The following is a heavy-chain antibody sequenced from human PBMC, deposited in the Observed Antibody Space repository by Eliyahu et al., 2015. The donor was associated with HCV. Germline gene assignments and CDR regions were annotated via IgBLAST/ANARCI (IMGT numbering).Heavy chain of an antibody. CDR2: ISSSSSYT. D-gene: IGHD2-15*01. J-gene: IGHJ6*02. Sequence: QVQLVESGGGLVKPGGSLRLSCAASGFPFSDYXMSWIRQAPGKGLEWVSYISSSSSYTNYADSVKGRFTISRDNAKNSLYLQMNSLRAEDTAVYYCARDLVAALYGMDVWGQGTTVTVSS. V-gene: IGHV3-11*06. CDR3: ARDLVAALYGMDV. CDR1: GFPFSDYX.